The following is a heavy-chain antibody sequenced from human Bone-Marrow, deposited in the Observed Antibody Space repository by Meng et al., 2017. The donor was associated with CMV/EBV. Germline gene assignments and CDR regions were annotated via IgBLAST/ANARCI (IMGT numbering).Heavy chain of an antibody. CDR1: GGSISSYY. J-gene: IGHJ3*02. CDR2: IYTSGST. CDR3: ASEYYCSSTSCSGAFDI. D-gene: IGHD2-2*01. Sequence: SETLSLTCTVSGGSISSYYWSWIRQPAGKGLEWIGRIYTSGSTNYNPSLKSRVTMSVDTSKNQFSLKLSSVTAADTAVYCCASEYYCSSTSCSGAFDIWGQGTMVTVSS. V-gene: IGHV4-4*07.